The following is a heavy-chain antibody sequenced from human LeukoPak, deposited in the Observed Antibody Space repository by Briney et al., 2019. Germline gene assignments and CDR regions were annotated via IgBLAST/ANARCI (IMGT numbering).Heavy chain of an antibody. CDR1: GGSISSSFYH. Sequence: KASETLSLTCTVFGGSISSSFYHWGWIRQPPGKGLEWIGSIYHSGRTYYNPSLRSRVTISIDTSKHQFSLKVTSVTAGDTAVYYCAAQLGVTLSAPGSWGQGTLVTVSS. CDR2: IYHSGRT. CDR3: AAQLGVTLSAPGS. J-gene: IGHJ4*02. D-gene: IGHD1-26*01. V-gene: IGHV4-39*01.